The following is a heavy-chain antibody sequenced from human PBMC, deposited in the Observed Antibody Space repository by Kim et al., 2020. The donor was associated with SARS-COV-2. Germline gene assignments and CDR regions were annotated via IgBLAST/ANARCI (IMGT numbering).Heavy chain of an antibody. CDR1: GFTFSSYS. D-gene: IGHD3-10*01. J-gene: IGHJ4*02. CDR2: ISSSSSTI. V-gene: IGHV3-48*02. CDR3: ARGIWFGESPDYFDY. Sequence: GGSLRLSCAASGFTFSSYSMNWVRQAPGKGLEWVSYISSSSSTIYYADSVKGRFTISRDNAKNSLYLQMNSLRDEDTAVYYCARGIWFGESPDYFDYWGQGTLVTVSS.